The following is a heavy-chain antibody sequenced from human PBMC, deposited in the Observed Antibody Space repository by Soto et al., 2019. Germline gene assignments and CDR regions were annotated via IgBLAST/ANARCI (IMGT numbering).Heavy chain of an antibody. J-gene: IGHJ4*02. CDR2: ISSSSSSI. Sequence: EVQLVESGGGLVKPGGSLRLSCAASGFTFSTYSMNWVRQAPGKGLEWVSSISSSSSSIFTADSVKGRFTISRDNAKNSLYLQMNSLRAEDTAIYYCVREFAKGGWGQGTLVTVSS. D-gene: IGHD3-16*01. CDR1: GFTFSTYS. CDR3: VREFAKGG. V-gene: IGHV3-21*01.